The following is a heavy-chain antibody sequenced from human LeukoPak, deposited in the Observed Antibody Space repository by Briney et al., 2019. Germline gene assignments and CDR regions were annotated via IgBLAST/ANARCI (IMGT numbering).Heavy chain of an antibody. CDR3: AREIYYDSSGYYPLPFDY. D-gene: IGHD3-22*01. CDR1: GFTFSSYW. J-gene: IGHJ4*02. Sequence: GGSLRLSCAASGFTFSSYWMSWVRQAPGKGLEWVANIKQDGSEKYYVDSVKGRFTISRDNAKNSLYLQMNSLRAEDTAVYYCAREIYYDSSGYYPLPFDYWGQGTLVTVSS. V-gene: IGHV3-7*01. CDR2: IKQDGSEK.